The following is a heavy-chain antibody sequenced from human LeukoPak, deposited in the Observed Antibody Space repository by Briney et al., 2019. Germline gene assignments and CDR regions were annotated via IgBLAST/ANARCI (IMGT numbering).Heavy chain of an antibody. Sequence: ASVKVSCKASGGTFSSYAISWVRQAPGQGLEWMGRIIPILGIANYAQKFQGRVTMTRDTSTSTVYMELSSLRSEDTAVYYCAKGVPGSGWYSGFDAFDIWGQGTIVTVSS. J-gene: IGHJ3*02. CDR3: AKGVPGSGWYSGFDAFDI. CDR2: IIPILGIA. D-gene: IGHD6-19*01. V-gene: IGHV1-69*04. CDR1: GGTFSSYA.